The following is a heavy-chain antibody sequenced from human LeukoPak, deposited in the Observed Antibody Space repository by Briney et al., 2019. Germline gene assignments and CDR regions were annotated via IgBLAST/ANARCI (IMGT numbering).Heavy chain of an antibody. CDR1: RYTFTSYG. D-gene: IGHD3-22*01. J-gene: IGHJ4*02. CDR3: ARSQYYYDSSGYYYFYYFDY. Sequence: ASVKVSCKACRYTFTSYGISWVRQAPGQGLEWMGWISAYNGNTNYAQKLQGRVTMTTDTSTSTAYMELRSLRSDDTAVYYCARSQYYYDSSGYYYFYYFDYWGQGTLVTVS. CDR2: ISAYNGNT. V-gene: IGHV1-18*01.